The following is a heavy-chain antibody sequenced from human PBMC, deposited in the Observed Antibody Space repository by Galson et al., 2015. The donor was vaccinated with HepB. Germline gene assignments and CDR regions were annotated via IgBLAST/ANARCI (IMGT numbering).Heavy chain of an antibody. CDR3: ASTPGDGIRGTCDI. CDR1: GYSFATKW. Sequence: QSGAEVKKPGESLRISCKASGYSFATKWISWVRQMPGKGPEWMGRIDPSDSYTNYSPSFQGHVTFSADKSISTAYLQWSSLQASDTAMYYCASTPGDGIRGTCDIWGQGTRVTVS. CDR2: IDPSDSYT. V-gene: IGHV5-10-1*01. J-gene: IGHJ3*02. D-gene: IGHD3-10*01.